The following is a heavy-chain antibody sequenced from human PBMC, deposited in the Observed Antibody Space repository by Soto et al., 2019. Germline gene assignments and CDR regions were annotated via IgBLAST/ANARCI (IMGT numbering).Heavy chain of an antibody. CDR1: GFTLSNFG. CDR3: ARPYSSNSNWFDP. D-gene: IGHD6-19*01. V-gene: IGHV3-33*01. J-gene: IGHJ5*02. CDR2: VRDDADDT. Sequence: QVQLVESGGGVVQPGRSLRLSCAASGFTLSNFGMHWVRQAPGKGLEWVAVVRDDADDTYYADSVKGRFTISRDNSKNTLHLQMSSLRAEDTAVYYCARPYSSNSNWFDPWGQGTLVTVSS.